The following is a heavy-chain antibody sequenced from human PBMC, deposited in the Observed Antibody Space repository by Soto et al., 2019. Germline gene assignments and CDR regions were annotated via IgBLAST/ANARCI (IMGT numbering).Heavy chain of an antibody. D-gene: IGHD2-15*01. CDR3: ARESDIVVVRAYFDY. CDR1: GFTFSSYE. CDR2: ISSSGSTI. Sequence: LRLSCAASGFTFSSYEMNWVRQAPGKGLEWVSYISSSGSTIYYADSVKGRFTISRDNAKNSLYLQMNSLRAEDTAVYYCARESDIVVVRAYFDYWGQGTLVTVSS. V-gene: IGHV3-48*03. J-gene: IGHJ4*02.